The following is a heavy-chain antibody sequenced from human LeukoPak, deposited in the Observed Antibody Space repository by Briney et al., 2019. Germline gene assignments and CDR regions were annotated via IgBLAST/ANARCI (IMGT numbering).Heavy chain of an antibody. Sequence: SVKVSCKASGGTFSSYAISWVRQAPGQGLEWMGGIIPIFGTANYAQKFQGRVTITADESTSTAYMELSSLRSEDTAVYYCARVGELGSYWYFDLWGRGTLVTVSS. CDR2: IIPIFGTA. J-gene: IGHJ2*01. CDR3: ARVGELGSYWYFDL. CDR1: GGTFSSYA. V-gene: IGHV1-69*13. D-gene: IGHD7-27*01.